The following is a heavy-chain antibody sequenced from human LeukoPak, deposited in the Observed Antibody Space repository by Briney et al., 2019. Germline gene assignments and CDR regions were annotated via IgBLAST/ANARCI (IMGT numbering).Heavy chain of an antibody. J-gene: IGHJ3*02. CDR3: ARRVAARPRYAFDI. D-gene: IGHD6-6*01. CDR1: GGSIGSYY. V-gene: IGHV4-59*01. Sequence: PSETLSLTCTVSGGSIGSYYWSWIRQPPGKGLDWIGYIYYSGSTNYNPSLKSRVTISVDTSKNQFSLKLSSVTAADTAVYHCARRVAARPRYAFDIWGQGTMVTVSS. CDR2: IYYSGST.